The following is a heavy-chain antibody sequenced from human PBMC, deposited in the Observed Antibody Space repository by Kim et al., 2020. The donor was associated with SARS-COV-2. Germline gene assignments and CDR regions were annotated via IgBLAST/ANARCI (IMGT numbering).Heavy chain of an antibody. Sequence: YTHYADSVKGRFHITRDASKKTLYLQLSSLRVEDTAIYFCARGVFAFWGQGVLVTVSS. V-gene: IGHV3-11*06. D-gene: IGHD3-3*01. CDR3: ARGVFAF. J-gene: IGHJ1*01. CDR2: YT.